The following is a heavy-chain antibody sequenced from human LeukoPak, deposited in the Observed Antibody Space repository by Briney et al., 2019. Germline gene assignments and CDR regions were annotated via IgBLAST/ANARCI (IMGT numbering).Heavy chain of an antibody. V-gene: IGHV3-23*01. J-gene: IGHJ6*03. CDR3: ARDGSWGDYQFYFYMDV. Sequence: GGSLRLSCEASGFTFGSFAMSWVRQAPGKGLEWLSGISASGHYIYNADSVKGRFTISRDNSKNTLYIEMNSLRAEDTAVYYCARDGSWGDYQFYFYMDVWGKGTTVAVSS. D-gene: IGHD2-2*01. CDR1: GFTFGSFA. CDR2: ISASGHYI.